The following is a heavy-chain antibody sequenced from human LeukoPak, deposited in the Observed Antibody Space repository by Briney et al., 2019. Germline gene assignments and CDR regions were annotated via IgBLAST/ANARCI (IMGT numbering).Heavy chain of an antibody. D-gene: IGHD6-13*01. J-gene: IGHJ1*01. CDR3: ARPKYSSSWYKYFQH. CDR2: INHSGST. CDR1: GGSFSGYY. Sequence: SETLSLTCAVYGGSFSGYYWSWIRQPPGKGLEWIGEINHSGSTNYNPSLKSRVTISVDTSKNQFSLKLSSVTAADTAVYYCARPKYSSSWYKYFQHWGQGTLVTVSS. V-gene: IGHV4-34*01.